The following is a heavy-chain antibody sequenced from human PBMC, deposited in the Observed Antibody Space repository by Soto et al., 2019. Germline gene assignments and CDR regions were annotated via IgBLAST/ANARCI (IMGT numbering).Heavy chain of an antibody. D-gene: IGHD1-26*01. Sequence: EVQLVESGGGLVQPGGCLRLSCAASGFTFSDHYMDWVRQAPGKGLEWVARTRNRANSYTTEYAASVKGRFTISRYNSKDSLYLQMNSLETEDTAVYYCTRSSGSYRYFDLWGRGTLVTVSS. V-gene: IGHV3-72*01. CDR2: TRNRANSYTT. CDR3: TRSSGSYRYFDL. CDR1: GFTFSDHY. J-gene: IGHJ2*01.